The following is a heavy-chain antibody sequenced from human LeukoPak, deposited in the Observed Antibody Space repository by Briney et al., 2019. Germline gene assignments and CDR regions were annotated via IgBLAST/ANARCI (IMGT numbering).Heavy chain of an antibody. V-gene: IGHV3-21*01. J-gene: IGHJ4*02. D-gene: IGHD3-10*01. CDR1: GFTFSSYS. CDR3: ARAYGSGSYYFDY. CDR2: ISSSSSYI. Sequence: GGSLRLSCEASGFTFSSYSMNWVRQAPGKGLEWVSSISSSSSYIYYADSVKGRFTISRDNAKNSLYLQMNSLRAEDTAVYYCARAYGSGSYYFDYWGQGTLVTVSS.